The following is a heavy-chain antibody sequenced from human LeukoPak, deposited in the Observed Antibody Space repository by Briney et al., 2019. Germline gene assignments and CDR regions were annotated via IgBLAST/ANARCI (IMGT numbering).Heavy chain of an antibody. Sequence: GGSLRLSCAASGFTFSSYGMHWVRQAPGKGLEWVAVISYDGSNKYYADSVKGRFTISRDNSKDTLYLQMNSLRAEDTAVYYCAKAGGDSSGWYNYYYYYMDVWGKGTTVTVSS. V-gene: IGHV3-30*18. CDR2: ISYDGSNK. J-gene: IGHJ6*03. CDR1: GFTFSSYG. D-gene: IGHD6-19*01. CDR3: AKAGGDSSGWYNYYYYYMDV.